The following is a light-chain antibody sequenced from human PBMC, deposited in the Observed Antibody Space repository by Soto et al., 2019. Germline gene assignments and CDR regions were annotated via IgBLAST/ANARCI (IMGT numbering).Light chain of an antibody. J-gene: IGKJ1*01. CDR3: QQYGSSPPVT. CDR2: DAS. CDR1: QSVSSGY. V-gene: IGKV3-20*01. Sequence: EIVLTQTPGTLSLSPGERVILSCRASQSVSSGYVAWYQQKPGQAPSLLIYDASSRATGIPDRFSGSGSGTGFTLTISRLEPEDFAVYYCQQYGSSPPVTFGQGTKVDI.